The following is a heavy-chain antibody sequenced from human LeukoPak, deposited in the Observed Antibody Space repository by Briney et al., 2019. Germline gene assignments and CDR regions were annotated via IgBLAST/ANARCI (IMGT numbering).Heavy chain of an antibody. J-gene: IGHJ6*03. D-gene: IGHD3-22*01. CDR2: ISGSGGST. CDR1: GFTFSSYA. Sequence: GGSLRLSCAASGFTFSSYAMSWVRQAPGKGLEWVSAISGSGGSTYYADSVKGRFTISRDNSKNTLYLQMNSLRAEDTAVYYCARGVRMIVSKDYMDVWGKGTTVTVSS. V-gene: IGHV3-23*01. CDR3: ARGVRMIVSKDYMDV.